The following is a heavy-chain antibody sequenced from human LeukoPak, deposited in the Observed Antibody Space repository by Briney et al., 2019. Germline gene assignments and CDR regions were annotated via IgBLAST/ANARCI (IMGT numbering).Heavy chain of an antibody. CDR1: GGSISSYY. V-gene: IGHV4-59*01. CDR3: ARVSYYDSSGKFDY. D-gene: IGHD3-22*01. Sequence: PSETLSLTSTVSGGSISSYYWGWIRQPPGKGLEWIGYIYYSGSTNYNPSLKSRVTISVDTSKNQFSLKLSSVTAADTAVYYCARVSYYDSSGKFDYWGQGTLVTVSS. CDR2: IYYSGST. J-gene: IGHJ4*02.